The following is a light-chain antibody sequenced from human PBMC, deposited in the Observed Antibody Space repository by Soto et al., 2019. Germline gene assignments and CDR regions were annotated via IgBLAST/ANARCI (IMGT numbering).Light chain of an antibody. V-gene: IGKV3-15*01. CDR3: QQYNNWWT. CDR2: GAS. Sequence: EIVMTQSPATLSVSPGERATLSCRASQSVSNNVAWYQKKTGQAPRLLIYGASTRSTGIPARFSGSESGTEFTRTISSLQSEDFAVYYCQQYNNWWTFGQGTRVEIK. CDR1: QSVSNN. J-gene: IGKJ1*01.